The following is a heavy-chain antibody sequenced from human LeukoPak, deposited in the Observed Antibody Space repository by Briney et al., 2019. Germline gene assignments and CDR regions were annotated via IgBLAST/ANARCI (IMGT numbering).Heavy chain of an antibody. CDR3: ARGGRFYDFWSGSPIFDI. V-gene: IGHV3-74*01. CDR2: INPDESDT. Sequence: GGSLRLSCAASGFTFSRYWMHWVRQVPGKGLVWVSLINPDESDTTSADSVKGRFTISRDNAKNTLYLQMNSLRAEDTAVYYCARGGRFYDFWSGSPIFDIWGQGTMVTVSS. CDR1: GFTFSRYW. D-gene: IGHD3-3*01. J-gene: IGHJ3*02.